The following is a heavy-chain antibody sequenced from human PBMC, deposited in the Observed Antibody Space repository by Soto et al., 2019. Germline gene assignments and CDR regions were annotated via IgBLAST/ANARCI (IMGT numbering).Heavy chain of an antibody. CDR1: GFTLSSYS. V-gene: IGHV3-30*04. J-gene: IGHJ6*02. Sequence: QVQLVESGGGVAQPGRSLTLFCAASGFTLSSYSLHWVPQSPGKGLEWVAAISADGTEKHYADSVKGRFTISRDNAKNTLSLQLNSLRTEDTAVYYCARMFGFSYGPANRGMDVWGQGTKVTVSS. CDR2: ISADGTEK. CDR3: ARMFGFSYGPANRGMDV. D-gene: IGHD5-18*01.